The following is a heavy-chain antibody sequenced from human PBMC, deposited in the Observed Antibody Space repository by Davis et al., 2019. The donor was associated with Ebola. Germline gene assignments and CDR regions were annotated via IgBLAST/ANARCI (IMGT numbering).Heavy chain of an antibody. Sequence: ASVKVSCKASGYTFTGYYMHWVRQAPGQGLEWMGWINPNSGGTNYAQKFQGWVTMTRDTSISTAYMELSRLRSDDTAVYYCARDDPRIVVAPFDYWGQGTLVTVSS. CDR3: ARDDPRIVVAPFDY. J-gene: IGHJ4*02. CDR1: GYTFTGYY. V-gene: IGHV1-2*04. CDR2: INPNSGGT. D-gene: IGHD3-22*01.